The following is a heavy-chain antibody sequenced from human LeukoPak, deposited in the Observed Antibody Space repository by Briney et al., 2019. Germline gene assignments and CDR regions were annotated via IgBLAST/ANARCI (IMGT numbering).Heavy chain of an antibody. CDR2: IYTSGST. Sequence: SETLSLTCTVSGGSISSYYWSWIRQPAGKGLEWIGRIYTSGSTNYNPSLKSRVTMSVDTSKNQFSLKLSSVTAADTAVYYCARLYWAGNPFLDSSGYYGMDVWGQGTTVTVSS. J-gene: IGHJ6*02. CDR1: GGSISSYY. V-gene: IGHV4-4*07. CDR3: ARLYWAGNPFLDSSGYYGMDV. D-gene: IGHD3-22*01.